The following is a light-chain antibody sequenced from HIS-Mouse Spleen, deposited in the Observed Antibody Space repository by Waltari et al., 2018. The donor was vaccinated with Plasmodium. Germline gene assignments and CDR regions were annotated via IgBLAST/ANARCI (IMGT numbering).Light chain of an antibody. J-gene: IGLJ3*02. CDR2: DVS. CDR3: CSYAGSYTWV. V-gene: IGLV2-11*01. CDR1: SSDVGGYKY. Sequence: QSALTQPRPVSGSPGQSVTISCTGTSSDVGGYKYVPWYQQHPGKAPKLMIYDVSKRPSGVPDRFSGSKSGNTASLTISGLQAEDEADYYCCSYAGSYTWVFGGGTKLTVL.